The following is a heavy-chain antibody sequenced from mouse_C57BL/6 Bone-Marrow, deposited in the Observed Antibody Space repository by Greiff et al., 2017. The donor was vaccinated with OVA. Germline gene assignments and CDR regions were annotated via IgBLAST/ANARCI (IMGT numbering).Heavy chain of an antibody. V-gene: IGHV1-55*01. Sequence: QVQLQQPGAELVKPGASVKLSCKASGYTFTSYWITWVKQRPGQGLEWIGDIYPGSGSNNYNEKFKSKATLTVDTSYSTAYMKLSSLTSEDSAVYSCAREYYYGSSYYFDYWGQGTTLTVSS. D-gene: IGHD1-1*01. CDR2: IYPGSGSN. J-gene: IGHJ2*01. CDR1: GYTFTSYW. CDR3: AREYYYGSSYYFDY.